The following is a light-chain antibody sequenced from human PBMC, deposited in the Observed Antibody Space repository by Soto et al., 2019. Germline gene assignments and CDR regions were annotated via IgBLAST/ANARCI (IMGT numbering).Light chain of an antibody. J-gene: IGKJ1*01. V-gene: IGKV1-39*01. CDR1: HTISSN. Sequence: DIQMTQSPSSLSASIGDRVTITCRASHTISSNLNWYQQKPGKAPQLLIYAASNLPSGVPPRFSGRGSGTEFTLTVSSLQSEDFATDYCLQTYSVPWTFGHGTKVESK. CDR3: LQTYSVPWT. CDR2: AAS.